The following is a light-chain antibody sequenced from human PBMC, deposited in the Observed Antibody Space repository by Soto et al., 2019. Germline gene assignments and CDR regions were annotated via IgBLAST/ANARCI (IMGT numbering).Light chain of an antibody. CDR2: DAS. J-gene: IGKJ4*01. CDR3: QQRSNWPPEGST. Sequence: EIVLTQSPATLSLSPGERATLSCRASQSVSSYLAWYQQKPGQAPRLLIYDASNRATGIPARFSGSGSGTDFTLTISSLEPEDFAVYYCQQRSNWPPEGSTFGGGTKVEIK. CDR1: QSVSSY. V-gene: IGKV3-11*01.